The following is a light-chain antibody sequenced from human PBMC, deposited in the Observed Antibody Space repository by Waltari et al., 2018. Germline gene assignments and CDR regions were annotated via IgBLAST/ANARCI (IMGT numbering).Light chain of an antibody. V-gene: IGLV1-47*01. J-gene: IGLJ3*02. CDR1: SSNIGDNY. Sequence: QSVLTQLPSASGTPGQGVTISCSGSSSNIGDNYVYWYQQFPGTSPKLLIQRNNQRPSGVPDRFSGSKSGTSAFLVISGLRSEDEADYHCATWDDSLSGWVFGGGTKVTVL. CDR3: ATWDDSLSGWV. CDR2: RNN.